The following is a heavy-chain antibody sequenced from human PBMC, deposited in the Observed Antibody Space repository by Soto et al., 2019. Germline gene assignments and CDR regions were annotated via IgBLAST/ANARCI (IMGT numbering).Heavy chain of an antibody. V-gene: IGHV1-46*01. CDR3: ARDRDGYNPSPTYFDY. D-gene: IGHD5-12*01. CDR1: GYTFTSYY. Sequence: ASVKVSCKASGYTFTSYYMHWVRQAPGQGLEWMGIINPSGGSTSYAQKFQGRVTMTRDTSTSTVYMELSSLRSEDTAVYYCARDRDGYNPSPTYFDYWGQGTLVTVSS. CDR2: INPSGGST. J-gene: IGHJ4*02.